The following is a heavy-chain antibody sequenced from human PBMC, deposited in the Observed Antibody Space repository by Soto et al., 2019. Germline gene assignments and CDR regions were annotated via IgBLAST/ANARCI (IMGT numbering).Heavy chain of an antibody. CDR2: INHSGST. D-gene: IGHD3-3*01. V-gene: IGHV4-34*01. J-gene: IGHJ6*03. CDR3: ATTSGYYRYYYMDV. CDR1: VGSFSGYY. Sequence: SETLSLTCAVYVGSFSGYYWSWIRQPPGKGLEWIGEINHSGSTNYNPSLKSRVTISVDTSKNQFSLKLSSVTAADTAVYYCATTSGYYRYYYMDVWGKGTTVTVSS.